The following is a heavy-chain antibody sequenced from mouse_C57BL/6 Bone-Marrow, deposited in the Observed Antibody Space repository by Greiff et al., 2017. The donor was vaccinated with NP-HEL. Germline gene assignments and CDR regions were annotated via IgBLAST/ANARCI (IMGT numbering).Heavy chain of an antibody. D-gene: IGHD2-5*01. V-gene: IGHV1-81*01. J-gene: IGHJ4*01. CDR3: SVYYSNYYAMDY. CDR1: GYTFTSYG. CDR2: IYPRSGNT. Sequence: QVQLQQSGAELARPGASVKLSCKASGYTFTSYGISWVKQRTGQGLEWIGEIYPRSGNTYYNEKFKGKATLTADKSSSTAYMELRSLSSEDSAVYFCSVYYSNYYAMDYWGQGTSVTVSS.